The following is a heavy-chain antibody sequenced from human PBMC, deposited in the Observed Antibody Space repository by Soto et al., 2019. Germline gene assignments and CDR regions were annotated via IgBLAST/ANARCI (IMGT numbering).Heavy chain of an antibody. V-gene: IGHV1-8*01. D-gene: IGHD6-13*01. CDR2: RNPKSGNT. J-gene: IGHJ6*01. CDR3: ASGYSSSCYVGRLDV. Sequence: ASVKVSCKASGYTFTRYDINWVRQATGQGLEWMGWRNPKSGNTGYAQKFQGRVTMTRNTSISTAYMELSSLRSEDTAVYYCASGYSSSCYVGRLDVWGQGTTVPVSP. CDR1: GYTFTRYD.